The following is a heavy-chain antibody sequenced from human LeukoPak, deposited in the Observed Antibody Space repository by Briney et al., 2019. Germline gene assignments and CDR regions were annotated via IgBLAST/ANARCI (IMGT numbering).Heavy chain of an antibody. CDR3: ARAAVAATRHSPGRYYYYGMDV. CDR2: NNHSGST. CDR1: GGSFGGYY. V-gene: IGHV4-34*01. J-gene: IGHJ6*04. D-gene: IGHD2-15*01. Sequence: SETLSLTCAVYGGSFGGYYWSWIRQPPGKGLEWIGENNHSGSTNYNPSLKSRVTISVDTSKNQFSLKLSSVTAADTAVYYCARAAVAATRHSPGRYYYYGMDVWGKGTTVTVSS.